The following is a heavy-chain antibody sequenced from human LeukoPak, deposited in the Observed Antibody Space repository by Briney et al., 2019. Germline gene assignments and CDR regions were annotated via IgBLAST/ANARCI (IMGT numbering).Heavy chain of an antibody. CDR1: GFTFSSYA. CDR3: AKYQSRLWFGDSNWFDP. Sequence: GGSLRLSCAASGFTFSSYAMSWVRQAPGKGLXXXXXXXXSGGSTYYADSVKGRFTISRDNSKNTLYLQMNSLRAEDTAVYYCAKYQSRLWFGDSNWFDPWGQGTLVTVSS. V-gene: IGHV3-23*01. CDR2: XXXSGGST. J-gene: IGHJ5*02. D-gene: IGHD3-10*01.